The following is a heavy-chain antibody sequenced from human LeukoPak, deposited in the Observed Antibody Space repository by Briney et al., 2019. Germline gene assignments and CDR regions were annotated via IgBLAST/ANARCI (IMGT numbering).Heavy chain of an antibody. CDR3: AKVPYSDYGSGRPPFMDV. CDR1: GFTFSKFA. J-gene: IGHJ6*02. V-gene: IGHV3-23*01. CDR2: ISDSGAST. D-gene: IGHD3-10*01. Sequence: GGSLRLSCAASGFTFSKFAMSWVRQAPGKGLEWVSTISDSGASTYFADSVKGRFTISRDNSKSTLFLHMDSLRAEDTAMYYCAKVPYSDYGSGRPPFMDVWGQGTTVAVSS.